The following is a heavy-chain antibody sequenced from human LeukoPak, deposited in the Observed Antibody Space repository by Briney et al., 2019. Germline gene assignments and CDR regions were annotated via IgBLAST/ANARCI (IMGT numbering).Heavy chain of an antibody. J-gene: IGHJ4*02. V-gene: IGHV4-4*07. Sequence: SETLSLTCTVSGGSISSYYWSWIRQPAGKGLEWIGRIYTSGSTNYNPSLKSRVTMSVDTSKNQYSLKLSSVTAADTAVYYCARDGDSGSYIDYWGQGTLVTVSS. CDR1: GGSISSYY. D-gene: IGHD1-26*01. CDR2: IYTSGST. CDR3: ARDGDSGSYIDY.